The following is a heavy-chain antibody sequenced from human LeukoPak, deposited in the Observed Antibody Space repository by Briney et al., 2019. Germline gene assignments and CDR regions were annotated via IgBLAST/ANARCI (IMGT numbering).Heavy chain of an antibody. Sequence: SETLSLTCTVSGGSISSYYWSWIRQPAGKGLEWIGRIYTSGSTNYNPSLKSRVTISVDKSKNQFSLKLSSVTAADTAVYYCARDPLSAVRVREGGGFDYWGQGTLVTVSS. V-gene: IGHV4-4*07. D-gene: IGHD3-10*01. CDR3: ARDPLSAVRVREGGGFDY. J-gene: IGHJ4*02. CDR2: IYTSGST. CDR1: GGSISSYY.